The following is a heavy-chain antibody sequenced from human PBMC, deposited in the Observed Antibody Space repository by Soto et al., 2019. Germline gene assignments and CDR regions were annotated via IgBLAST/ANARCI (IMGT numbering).Heavy chain of an antibody. CDR2: ISYDGSNK. CDR3: ARDQITMIVVVPLYYGMDV. V-gene: IGHV3-30-3*01. D-gene: IGHD3-22*01. J-gene: IGHJ6*02. CDR1: GFTFSSYA. Sequence: QVQLVESGGGVVQPGRSLRLSCAASGFTFSSYAMHWVRQAPGKGLEWVAVISYDGSNKYYADSVKGRFTISRDNSKNTLCLQMNSLRAEDTAVYYCARDQITMIVVVPLYYGMDVWGQGTTVTVSS.